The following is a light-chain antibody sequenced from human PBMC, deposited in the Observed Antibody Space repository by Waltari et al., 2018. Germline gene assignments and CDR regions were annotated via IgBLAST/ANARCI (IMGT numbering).Light chain of an antibody. V-gene: IGLV1-44*01. Sequence: QSVLTQPPSASGTPGQRVTISCSGSSSNIGSNTVNWYQQLPGTAPKLLIYNISQRPSGVPDRFSGSKSGTSASLAISGLQSEDEADYYCAAWDDSLNGPWVFGGGTKLTVL. CDR3: AAWDDSLNGPWV. CDR2: NIS. J-gene: IGLJ3*02. CDR1: SSNIGSNT.